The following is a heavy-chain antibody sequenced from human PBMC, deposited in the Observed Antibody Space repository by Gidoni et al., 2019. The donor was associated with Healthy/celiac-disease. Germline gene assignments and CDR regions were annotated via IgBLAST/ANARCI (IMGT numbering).Heavy chain of an antibody. CDR2: NKSKTDGGTT. CDR3: TTDANWYYDFWSGYYRDY. V-gene: IGHV3-15*01. D-gene: IGHD3-3*01. J-gene: IGHJ4*02. Sequence: EVQLVESGGGLVKPGGSLRLSCAASRFTFSNAWMSWVRQAPGTGLEWVGRNKSKTDGGTTDYAAPVKGRFTISRDDSKNTLYLQMNSLKTEETAVYYCTTDANWYYDFWSGYYRDYWGQGTLVTVSS. CDR1: RFTFSNAW.